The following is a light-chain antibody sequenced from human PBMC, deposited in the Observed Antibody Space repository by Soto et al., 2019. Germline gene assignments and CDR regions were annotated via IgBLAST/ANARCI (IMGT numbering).Light chain of an antibody. CDR3: QQRTDWVT. CDR1: QSVSSY. J-gene: IGKJ4*01. V-gene: IGKV3-11*01. CDR2: EAS. Sequence: EIVLTQSPATLSLSPGERATLSCRASQSVSSYLAWYQQKPGQAPRLLIYEASNRATGIPDRFSGSGSGTDFTLTISSLEPEDFAVYYCQQRTDWVTFGGGTKVEIK.